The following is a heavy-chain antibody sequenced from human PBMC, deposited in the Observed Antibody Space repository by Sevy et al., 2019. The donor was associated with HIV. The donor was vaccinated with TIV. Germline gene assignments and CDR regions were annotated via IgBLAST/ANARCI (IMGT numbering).Heavy chain of an antibody. CDR3: TSISGSSETWYYFDY. Sequence: GGSLRLSCAASGFTFSDAWMSWVRQAPGKGLEWVGRIKSKTDGGTADYAAPVKGRFIISRDDSKNTLYLQTNSLKTEDTAVYYCTSISGSSETWYYFDYWGQGTLVTVSS. CDR1: GFTFSDAW. D-gene: IGHD1-26*01. J-gene: IGHJ4*02. V-gene: IGHV3-15*01. CDR2: IKSKTDGGTA.